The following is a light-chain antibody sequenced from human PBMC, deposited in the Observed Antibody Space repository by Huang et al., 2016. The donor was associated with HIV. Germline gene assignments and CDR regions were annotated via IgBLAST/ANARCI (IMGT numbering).Light chain of an antibody. V-gene: IGKV3-15*01. J-gene: IGKJ2*01. CDR3: QQYNTWPPDT. Sequence: EIVMTQSPDTLSLSPGERATLSCRASQSVSTNLAWYRHKPDQAHRLLIHGASTSATGIPARFSGSGSGTEFTLTISTLQSEDFAVYYCQQYNTWPPDTFGQGTKLEMK. CDR1: QSVSTN. CDR2: GAS.